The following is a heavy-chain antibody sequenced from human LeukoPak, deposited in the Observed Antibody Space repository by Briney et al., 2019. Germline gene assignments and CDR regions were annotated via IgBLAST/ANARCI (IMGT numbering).Heavy chain of an antibody. CDR2: IGARDGRT. CDR1: GFTFSSSA. CDR3: AKGLYDYALDV. Sequence: GGSLRLSCAASGFTFSSSAMSWVRQAPGKGLDWVALIGARDGRTYYADPVKGRFTISRDNFKNTLYLQMNSLRAEDTAIYYCAKGLYDYALDVWGQGTAVTVSS. J-gene: IGHJ6*02. V-gene: IGHV3-23*01.